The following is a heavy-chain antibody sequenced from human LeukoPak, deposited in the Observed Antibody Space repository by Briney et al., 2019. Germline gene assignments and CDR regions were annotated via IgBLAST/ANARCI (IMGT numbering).Heavy chain of an antibody. CDR2: IYTEGTT. J-gene: IGHJ4*02. CDR1: GFSVSSDK. Sequence: GGSLRLSCAASGFSVSSDKMSWVRQAPGKGPEWVSVIYTEGTTYYADSVKGRFIMSSDNSKNTVYLQMNSLRAEDTAVYYCAKVLAYYFDYWGQGTLVTVSS. V-gene: IGHV3-53*05. CDR3: AKVLAYYFDY.